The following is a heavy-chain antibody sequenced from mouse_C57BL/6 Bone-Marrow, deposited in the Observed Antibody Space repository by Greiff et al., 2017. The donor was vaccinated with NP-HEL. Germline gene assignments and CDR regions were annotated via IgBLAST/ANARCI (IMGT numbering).Heavy chain of an antibody. CDR3: AREVVAWFAY. J-gene: IGHJ3*01. CDR1: GYTFTSYW. Sequence: VQRVESGAELVMPGASVKLSCKASGYTFTSYWMHWVKQRPGQGLEWIGEIDPSDSYTNYNQKFKGKSTLTVDKSSSTAYMQLSSLTSEDSAVYYCAREVVAWFAYWGQGTLVTVSA. V-gene: IGHV1-69*01. CDR2: IDPSDSYT. D-gene: IGHD1-1*02.